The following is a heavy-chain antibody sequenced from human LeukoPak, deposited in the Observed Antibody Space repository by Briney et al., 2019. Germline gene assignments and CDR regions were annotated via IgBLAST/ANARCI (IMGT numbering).Heavy chain of an antibody. J-gene: IGHJ6*03. CDR1: GFTFSSYG. CDR2: VWYDGSKQ. V-gene: IGHV3-33*06. CDR3: AKLPYYCYYIDV. Sequence: GGSLRLSYPASGFTFSSYGMHWGRQAPGNGLGWVAVVWYDGSKQYYADSVKGRFTISRENSKTTLYLQMNSLGAEDTALYYWAKLPYYCYYIDVWGKGTTLTVS.